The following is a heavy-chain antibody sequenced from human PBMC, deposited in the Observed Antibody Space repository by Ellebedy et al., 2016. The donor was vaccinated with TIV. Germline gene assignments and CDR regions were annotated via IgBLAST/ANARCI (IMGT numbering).Heavy chain of an antibody. J-gene: IGHJ4*02. V-gene: IGHV3-21*01. CDR1: GFTFSSYS. Sequence: GGSLRLSXAASGFTFSSYSMNWVRQAPGKGLEWVSSISSSSSYIYYADSVKGRFTISRDNAKNSLYLQMNSLRAEVTAVYYCARDDILTGYYNPPPIDYWGQGTLVTVSS. CDR3: ARDDILTGYYNPPPIDY. D-gene: IGHD3-9*01. CDR2: ISSSSSYI.